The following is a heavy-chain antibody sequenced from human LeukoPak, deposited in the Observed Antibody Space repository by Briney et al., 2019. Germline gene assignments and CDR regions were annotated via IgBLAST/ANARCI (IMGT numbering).Heavy chain of an antibody. CDR3: ATTLWFGMNWFDP. CDR1: GGSISSSSYY. Sequence: PSETLSFTCTVSGGSISSSSYYWGWIRQPPGKGLEWIGSIYYSGSTYYNPSLKSRVTISVDTSKNQFSLKLSSVTAADTAVYYCATTLWFGMNWFDPWGQGTLVTVSS. CDR2: IYYSGST. D-gene: IGHD3-10*01. V-gene: IGHV4-39*01. J-gene: IGHJ5*02.